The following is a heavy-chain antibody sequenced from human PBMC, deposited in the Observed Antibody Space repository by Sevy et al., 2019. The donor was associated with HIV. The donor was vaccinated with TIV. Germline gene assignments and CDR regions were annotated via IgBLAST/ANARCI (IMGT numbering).Heavy chain of an antibody. Sequence: SETLSLTCAVYGGSFSGYYWSWIRQPPGKGLEWIGEINHSGSTNYNPSLKSRVTISVDTSKNQFSLKLSSVTAADTAVYYCARGPANNYYYYYYMDVWGKRTTVTVSS. J-gene: IGHJ6*03. CDR2: INHSGST. V-gene: IGHV4-34*01. CDR3: ARGPANNYYYYYYMDV. CDR1: GGSFSGYY. D-gene: IGHD6-25*01.